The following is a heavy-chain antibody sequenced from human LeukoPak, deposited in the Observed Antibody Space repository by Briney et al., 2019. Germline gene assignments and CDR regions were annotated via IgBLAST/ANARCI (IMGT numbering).Heavy chain of an antibody. CDR1: GYTFTSYG. V-gene: IGHV1-2*02. CDR3: ASFNYYGSGSYYNGLLL. Sequence: ASVKVSCKASGYTFTSYGISWVRQAPGQGLEWMGWINPNSGGTNYAQKFQGRVAMTRDTSISTAYMELSRLRSDDTAVYYCASFNYYGSGSYYNGLLLWGQGTLVTVSS. CDR2: INPNSGGT. D-gene: IGHD3-10*01. J-gene: IGHJ4*02.